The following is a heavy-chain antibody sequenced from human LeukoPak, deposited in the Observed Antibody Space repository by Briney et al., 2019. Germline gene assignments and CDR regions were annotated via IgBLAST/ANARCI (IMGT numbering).Heavy chain of an antibody. CDR2: IYTSGST. D-gene: IGHD3-9*01. CDR1: GGSISSYY. V-gene: IGHV4-4*09. J-gene: IGHJ4*02. Sequence: PSETLSLTCTVSGGSISSYYWSWIRQPPGKGLEWIGYIYTSGSTNYNPSLKSRVTISVDTSKNQFSLKLSSVTAADTAVYYCARHRYILTGYSYYFDYWGLGTLVTVSS. CDR3: ARHRYILTGYSYYFDY.